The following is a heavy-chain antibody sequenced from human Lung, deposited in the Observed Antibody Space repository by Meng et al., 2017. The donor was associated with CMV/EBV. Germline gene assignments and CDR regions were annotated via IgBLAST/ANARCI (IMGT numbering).Heavy chain of an antibody. V-gene: IGHV3-9*01. D-gene: IGHD3-16*01. CDR1: GFTFDDDA. CDR2: ISWNSGSI. J-gene: IGHJ3*02. Sequence: SCAASGFTFDDDAMHWVRQAPGKGLEWVSGISWNSGSIGDADSVKGRFTISRDNAKNSLYLQMNSLRAEDTALYYCAKGFGALDAFDIWGQGTMVTVSS. CDR3: AKGFGALDAFDI.